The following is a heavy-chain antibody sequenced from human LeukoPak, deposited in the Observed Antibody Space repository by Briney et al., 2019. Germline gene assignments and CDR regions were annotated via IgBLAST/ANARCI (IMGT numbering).Heavy chain of an antibody. CDR2: IYTSGST. Sequence: SETLSLTCTVSGGSISSGSYYWSWIRQPGGKGLEWIGRIYTSGSTNYNPSLKSRVTISVDTSKNQFSLKLSSVTAADTAVYYCARDITIFGVVPHLYMVVWGKGTTVTVSS. V-gene: IGHV4-61*02. J-gene: IGHJ6*03. D-gene: IGHD3-3*01. CDR3: ARDITIFGVVPHLYMVV. CDR1: GGSISSGSYY.